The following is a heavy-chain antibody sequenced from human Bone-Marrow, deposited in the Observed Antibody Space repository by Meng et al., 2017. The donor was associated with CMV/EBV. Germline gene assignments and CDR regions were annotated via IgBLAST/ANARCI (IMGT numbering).Heavy chain of an antibody. CDR1: GGSISSSNW. D-gene: IGHD1-26*01. V-gene: IGHV4-4*02. CDR2: IYHSGST. J-gene: IGHJ4*02. Sequence: ASGGSISSSNWWSWVRQPPGKGLEWIGEIYHSGSTNYNPSLKSRVTISVDKSKNQFSLKLSSVTAADTAVYYCARVGSYYEYYFDYWGQGTLVTVSS. CDR3: ARVGSYYEYYFDY.